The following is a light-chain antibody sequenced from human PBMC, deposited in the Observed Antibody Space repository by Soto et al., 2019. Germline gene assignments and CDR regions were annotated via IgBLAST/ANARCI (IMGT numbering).Light chain of an antibody. CDR2: DAS. J-gene: IGKJ1*01. CDR3: QQYDTYPWT. CDR1: QRMSAW. V-gene: IGKV1-5*01. Sequence: DIQMTQSPTTLSASVGDRVIITCRASQRMSAWLAWYQQKPGKAPTLLIYDASSLENGVPSRFSGSGSGTDFTLTISSLQPNDVETYYCQQYDTYPWTFGQGTKVEIK.